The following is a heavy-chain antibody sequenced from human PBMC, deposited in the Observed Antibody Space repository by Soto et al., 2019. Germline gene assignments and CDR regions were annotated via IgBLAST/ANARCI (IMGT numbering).Heavy chain of an antibody. CDR1: GFTFSSYW. CDR3: ARGGYYYENSGQNAYDY. V-gene: IGHV3-7*03. Sequence: GGSLRLSCAAFGFTFSSYWMSWVRQAPGKGLEWVANIKQDGSEKYYVDSVKGRFTISRDNAKNSLYLQMNSLRAEDTAVYYCARGGYYYENSGQNAYDYWGQGILVTVSS. D-gene: IGHD3-22*01. CDR2: IKQDGSEK. J-gene: IGHJ4*01.